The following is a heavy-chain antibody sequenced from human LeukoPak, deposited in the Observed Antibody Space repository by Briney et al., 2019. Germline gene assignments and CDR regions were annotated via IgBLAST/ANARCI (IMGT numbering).Heavy chain of an antibody. J-gene: IGHJ5*02. CDR1: GGSISSYY. D-gene: IGHD3/OR15-3a*01. CDR2: TYYSGST. V-gene: IGHV4-59*01. CDR3: ARAGLDGNWFDP. Sequence: PSETLSLTCTVSGGSISSYYWSWIRQPPGKGLEWIGYTYYSGSTNYNPSLKSRVTISVDTSKNQFSLKLSSVTAADTAVYYCARAGLDGNWFDPWGQGTLVTVSS.